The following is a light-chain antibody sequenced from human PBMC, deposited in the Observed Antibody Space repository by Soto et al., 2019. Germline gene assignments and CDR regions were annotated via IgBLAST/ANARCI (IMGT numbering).Light chain of an antibody. J-gene: IGKJ4*01. CDR3: QQDYSPLLT. CDR1: QSIATS. CDR2: DTS. V-gene: IGKV1-39*01. Sequence: DIQMTQSPSSLSASVGDTATITCRASQSIATSLNWLQLKPGKAPKLLIYDTSTLQSGVPSRFSGGGSGTDFTLTISSLQPEDSALYFCQQDYSPLLTFGGGTRVEIK.